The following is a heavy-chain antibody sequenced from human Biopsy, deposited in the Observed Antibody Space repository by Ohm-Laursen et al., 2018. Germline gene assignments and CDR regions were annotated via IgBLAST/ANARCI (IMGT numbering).Heavy chain of an antibody. J-gene: IGHJ6*02. CDR1: GGSISNNNYY. CDR3: ARMDCSGGSCHYYSYGMDV. Sequence: SDTLSLTWPVSGGSISNNNYYWGWIRQPPGKGLECIGNIHHSGSTNYNPSLKSRLTISVDTSKNQFSLKLSSVTAADTAVYYCARMDCSGGSCHYYSYGMDVWGQGTTVTVSS. V-gene: IGHV4-39*07. D-gene: IGHD2-15*01. CDR2: IHHSGST.